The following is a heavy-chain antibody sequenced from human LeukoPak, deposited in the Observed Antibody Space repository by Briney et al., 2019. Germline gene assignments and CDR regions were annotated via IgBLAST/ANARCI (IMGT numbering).Heavy chain of an antibody. CDR2: IDYSAST. D-gene: IGHD3-10*01. Sequence: SETLSLTCTVSGGSISTYYWSWIRQPPGKGLEWIAYIDYSASTNYNPSLKSRVTISVDRSKNQFSLKLSSVTAADTAVYYCARAYYGSGSFRGIDYWGQGTLVTVSS. CDR1: GGSISTYY. V-gene: IGHV4-59*12. J-gene: IGHJ4*02. CDR3: ARAYYGSGSFRGIDY.